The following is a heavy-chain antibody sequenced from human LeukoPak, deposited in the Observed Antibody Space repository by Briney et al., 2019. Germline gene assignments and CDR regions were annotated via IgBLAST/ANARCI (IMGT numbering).Heavy chain of an antibody. CDR2: ISYDGNYQ. J-gene: IGHJ4*02. D-gene: IGHD6-13*01. Sequence: PGGSLRLSCAASGFTFSNYPIHWVRQAPGKGPEWVAVISYDGNYQYYAESVKGRFTVSRDNSKNTVYLQMDSLRAEDTAVYYCAKGVAAGTWGTSSDFWGQGTLVTVSS. V-gene: IGHV3-30*01. CDR3: AKGVAAGTWGTSSDF. CDR1: GFTFSNYP.